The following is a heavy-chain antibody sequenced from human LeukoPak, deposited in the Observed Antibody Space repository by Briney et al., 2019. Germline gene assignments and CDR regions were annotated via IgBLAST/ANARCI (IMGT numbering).Heavy chain of an antibody. J-gene: IGHJ4*02. CDR1: GFTFSNYE. CDR3: ARFGYGGKVDY. Sequence: GGSLRLSCAVSGFTFSNYEMNWVRQAPGKGLEWVSYISTSGSTIYYADSVKGRFTISRDNAKNSLYLQMNSLRAEDTALYYCARFGYGGKVDYWGQGTLVTVSS. V-gene: IGHV3-48*03. CDR2: ISTSGSTI. D-gene: IGHD4-23*01.